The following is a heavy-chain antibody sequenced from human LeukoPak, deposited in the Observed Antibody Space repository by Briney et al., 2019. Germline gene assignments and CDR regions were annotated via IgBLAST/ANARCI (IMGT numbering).Heavy chain of an antibody. V-gene: IGHV4-34*01. D-gene: IGHD6-13*01. J-gene: IGHJ4*02. Sequence: PSETLSLTCAVYGGSFSGYYWSWIRQPPGKGLEWVGEINHSGSTNYNPSLKSRVTMSVDTSKYQFSLKLSSVAAADTAVYCCAIASGGLSSPYPFDYWGQGTLVTVSS. CDR2: INHSGST. CDR1: GGSFSGYY. CDR3: AIASGGLSSPYPFDY.